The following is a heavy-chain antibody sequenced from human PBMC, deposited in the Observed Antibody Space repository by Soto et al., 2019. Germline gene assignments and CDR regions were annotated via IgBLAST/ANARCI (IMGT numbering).Heavy chain of an antibody. CDR3: TTGVSYYYDSSGYYGSAY. D-gene: IGHD3-22*01. J-gene: IGHJ4*02. Sequence: GGSLRLSCAASGVTFSKAGMSWVRQAPGKGLEWVGRIKSKTDGGTTDYAAPVKGRFTISRDDSKNTLYLQMNSLKTEDTAVYYCTTGVSYYYDSSGYYGSAYWGQGTLVTVS. V-gene: IGHV3-15*01. CDR2: IKSKTDGGTT. CDR1: GVTFSKAG.